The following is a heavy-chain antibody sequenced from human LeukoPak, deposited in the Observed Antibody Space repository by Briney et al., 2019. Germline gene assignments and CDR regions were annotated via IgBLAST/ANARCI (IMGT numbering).Heavy chain of an antibody. J-gene: IGHJ4*02. CDR1: GGSISSYY. Sequence: SETLSLTYTVSGGSISSYYWSWIRQPPGKGLEWIGYIYYSGSTNYNPSLKSRVTISVDTSKNQFSLKLSSVTAADTAVYYCARLACSGGSCYPPFDYWGQGTLVTVSS. CDR2: IYYSGST. D-gene: IGHD2-15*01. CDR3: ARLACSGGSCYPPFDY. V-gene: IGHV4-59*01.